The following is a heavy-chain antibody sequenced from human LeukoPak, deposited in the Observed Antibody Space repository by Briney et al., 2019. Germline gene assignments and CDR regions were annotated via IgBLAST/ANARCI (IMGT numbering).Heavy chain of an antibody. V-gene: IGHV3-7*01. CDR2: IQSDGSEK. Sequence: GGSLRLSCAASGFSFRSYWMSWVRQAPGKGLEWVANIQSDGSEKNYIDSVQGRFTISRDNAKTSLYLQMNSLRADDTAVYYCARDRGGNSPRWFDPWGQGTLLTVSS. J-gene: IGHJ5*02. D-gene: IGHD4-23*01. CDR1: GFSFRSYW. CDR3: ARDRGGNSPRWFDP.